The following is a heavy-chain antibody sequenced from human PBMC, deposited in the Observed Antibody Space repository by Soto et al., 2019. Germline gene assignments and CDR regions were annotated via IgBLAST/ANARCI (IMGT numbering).Heavy chain of an antibody. J-gene: IGHJ4*02. CDR2: ISGSGGST. D-gene: IGHD2-2*01. CDR3: AKKPFEVVVVPAGPDY. V-gene: IGHV3-23*01. CDR1: GFTFSSYA. Sequence: GGSLRLSCAASGFTFSSYAMSWVRQAPGKGLEWVSAISGSGGSTYYADSVKGRFTISRDNSKNTLYLQMNSLRAEDTAVYYCAKKPFEVVVVPAGPDYWGQGTLVTVSS.